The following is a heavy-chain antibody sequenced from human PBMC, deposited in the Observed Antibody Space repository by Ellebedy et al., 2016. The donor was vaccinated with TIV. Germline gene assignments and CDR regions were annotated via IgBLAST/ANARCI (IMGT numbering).Heavy chain of an antibody. CDR2: IYYSGSA. Sequence: SETLSLTCTVSGGSISSYYWSWIRQPPGKGLEWIGYIYYSGSANYNPSLKSRVTISVDTSKNQFSLKLRSVTAADTAVYYCARAAGSTWTPNDAFDIWGQGTMVTVSS. J-gene: IGHJ3*02. CDR1: GGSISSYY. D-gene: IGHD6-13*01. CDR3: ARAAGSTWTPNDAFDI. V-gene: IGHV4-59*01.